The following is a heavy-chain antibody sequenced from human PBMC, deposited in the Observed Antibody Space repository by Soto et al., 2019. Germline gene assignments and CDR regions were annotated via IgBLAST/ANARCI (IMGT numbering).Heavy chain of an antibody. CDR3: ARELGGSFRTPETTRAFAM. Sequence: QVQLVQSGAEVKKPGSSVKVSCKASGGMFSTHGFTWVRQAPGQGLEWMGGIIPMFGAANYAQKFQGRVTITADESTSTAYMELSSLRSDDTAVYYCARELGGSFRTPETTRAFAMWGQGTMVTVSS. J-gene: IGHJ3*02. V-gene: IGHV1-69*12. CDR2: IIPMFGAA. CDR1: GGMFSTHG. D-gene: IGHD7-27*01.